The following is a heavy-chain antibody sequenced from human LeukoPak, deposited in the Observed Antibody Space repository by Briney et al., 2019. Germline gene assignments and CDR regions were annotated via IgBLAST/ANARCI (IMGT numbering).Heavy chain of an antibody. V-gene: IGHV3-23*01. D-gene: IGHD1-7*01. J-gene: IGHJ4*02. CDR2: ISGSGGST. Sequence: GGSLRLSCAASGFTFSSYAMSWVRQAPGKGLEWVSAISGSGGSTYYADSVKGRFAISRDNSKNTLYLQMNSLRAEDTAVYFCAKDRARGGTTDFDYWGQGTLVTVSS. CDR3: AKDRARGGTTDFDY. CDR1: GFTFSSYA.